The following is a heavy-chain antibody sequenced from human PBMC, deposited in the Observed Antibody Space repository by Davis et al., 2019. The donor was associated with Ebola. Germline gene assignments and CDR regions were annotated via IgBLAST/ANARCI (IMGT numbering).Heavy chain of an antibody. CDR3: ARDTTERIAVAGSWFPFQH. CDR2: INTNTGNP. D-gene: IGHD6-19*01. CDR1: GYTFTRHA. V-gene: IGHV7-4-1*02. J-gene: IGHJ1*01. Sequence: ASVKVSCKTSGYTFTRHALNWVRQAPGQGLEWMGWINTNTGNPTYAQGFTGRFVFSLDTSVSTAYLQISSLKAEDTAVYYCARDTTERIAVAGSWFPFQHWGQGTLVTVSS.